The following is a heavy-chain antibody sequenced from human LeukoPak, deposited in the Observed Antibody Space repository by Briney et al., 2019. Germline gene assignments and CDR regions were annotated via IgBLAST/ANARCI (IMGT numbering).Heavy chain of an antibody. CDR1: GYTLTELS. V-gene: IGHV1-24*01. J-gene: IGHJ4*02. D-gene: IGHD2-2*01. Sequence: PRASVKVSCKVSGYTLTELSMHWVRQAPGKGLEWMGGFDSEDGETIYAQKFQGRVTMTEDTSTDTAYMELSSLRSEDTAVYYCATGPYQLPIRLDYWGQGTLVTVSS. CDR2: FDSEDGET. CDR3: ATGPYQLPIRLDY.